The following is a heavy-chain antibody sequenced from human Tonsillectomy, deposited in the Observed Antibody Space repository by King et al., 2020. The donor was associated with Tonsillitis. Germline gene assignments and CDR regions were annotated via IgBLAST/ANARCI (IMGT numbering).Heavy chain of an antibody. V-gene: IGHV1-3*04. CDR1: GYTFTSYP. CDR2: INTGNGTT. Sequence: GQLVQSGSEVKRTGASVTVSCKTSGYTFTSYPLHWVRQAPGQGLEWVGWINTGNGTTRYSPKLQGRIIITRDTSARTAFVQLTNLRFADTAVYYCATSAFDFWGQGSLITV. CDR3: ATSAFDF. J-gene: IGHJ4*02.